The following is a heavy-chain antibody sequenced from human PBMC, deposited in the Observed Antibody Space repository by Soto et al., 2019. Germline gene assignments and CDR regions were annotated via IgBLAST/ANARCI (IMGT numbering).Heavy chain of an antibody. CDR1: GVSVSSGSFY. V-gene: IGHV4-61*01. J-gene: IGHJ4*02. CDR2: IYNTETF. D-gene: IGHD6-19*01. CDR3: ARVPLRYSSSHNFDS. Sequence: SETLSLTCSVSGVSVSSGSFYWSWIRQPPGKGLEWIGFIYNTETFNYNPSLKSRVTLSVDASKHQFSLKLSSVTAADTAVYYCARVPLRYSSSHNFDSWGQGALVTASS.